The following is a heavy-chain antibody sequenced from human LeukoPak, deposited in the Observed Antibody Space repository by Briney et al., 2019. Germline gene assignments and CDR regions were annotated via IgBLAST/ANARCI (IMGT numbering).Heavy chain of an antibody. CDR1: GFTFSSYA. CDR3: AKGYSSGRRYFDY. CDR2: ISGSGGST. J-gene: IGHJ4*02. D-gene: IGHD6-19*01. Sequence: GGSLRPTCAASGFTFSSYAMSWVRQAPGKGLEWGSAISGSGGSTYYADSVKGRFTISRDNSQKTLYLQMNGLRAEDTAVYYCAKGYSSGRRYFDYWGQGTLVTVSS. V-gene: IGHV3-23*01.